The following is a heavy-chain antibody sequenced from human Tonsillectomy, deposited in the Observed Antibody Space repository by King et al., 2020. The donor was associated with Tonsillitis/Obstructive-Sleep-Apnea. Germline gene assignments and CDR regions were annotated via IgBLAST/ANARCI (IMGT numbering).Heavy chain of an antibody. D-gene: IGHD3-9*01. CDR3: APDRGPSKRARRYFDFAY. V-gene: IGHV1-24*01. CDR1: GYTLTELS. CDR2: FDPEDGET. J-gene: IGHJ4*02. Sequence: QLVQSGAEVKKPGASVKVSCKVSGYTLTELSMHWVRQAPGKGLEWMGGFDPEDGETIYAQKFQGRVTMTEDTSTDTAYMELSSLRSEDTAVCYCAPDRGPSKRARRYFDFAYRGQGTLVTVSS.